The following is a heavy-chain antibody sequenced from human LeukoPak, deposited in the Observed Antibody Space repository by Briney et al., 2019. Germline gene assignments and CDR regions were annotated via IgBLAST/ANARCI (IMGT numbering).Heavy chain of an antibody. CDR3: ARDPYSGNYGAYYYYYMDV. Sequence: GGSLRLSCAASGFTFTSYNMNWVRQAPGKGLEWVSSITSSSSYIYYADSVEGRFTISRDNAKNSLYLQMDSLRVEDTAVYYCARDPYSGNYGAYYYYYMDVWGKGTTVTISS. CDR1: GFTFTSYN. D-gene: IGHD1-26*01. V-gene: IGHV3-21*06. CDR2: ITSSSSYI. J-gene: IGHJ6*03.